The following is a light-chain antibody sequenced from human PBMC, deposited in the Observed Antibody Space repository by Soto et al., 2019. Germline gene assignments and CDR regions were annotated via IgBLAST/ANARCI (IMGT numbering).Light chain of an antibody. CDR2: EVS. Sequence: SVLTQPASVSGSPGQSITISCTGTSSDVGGYNYVSWYQQHPGKAPKLMIYEVSNRPSGVSNRFSGSKSGNTASLTISGLQAEDEADYYCSSFSSTNTLFGGGTKLTVL. CDR1: SSDVGGYNY. V-gene: IGLV2-14*01. CDR3: SSFSSTNTL. J-gene: IGLJ2*01.